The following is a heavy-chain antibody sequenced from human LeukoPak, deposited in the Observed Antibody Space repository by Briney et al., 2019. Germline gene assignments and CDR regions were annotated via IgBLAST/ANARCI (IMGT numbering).Heavy chain of an antibody. CDR2: TYYRSKWYS. Sequence: SQTLSLTCAISGDIVSSNSAAWNWIRQSPSRGLEWLGRTYYRSKWYSYYAPSVKRRITINPDTSKNQFSLQLKSVTPEDTAVYYCARMVGLVSDYWGQGTLVTVSS. CDR1: GDIVSSNSAA. CDR3: ARMVGLVSDY. D-gene: IGHD3-10*01. V-gene: IGHV6-1*01. J-gene: IGHJ4*02.